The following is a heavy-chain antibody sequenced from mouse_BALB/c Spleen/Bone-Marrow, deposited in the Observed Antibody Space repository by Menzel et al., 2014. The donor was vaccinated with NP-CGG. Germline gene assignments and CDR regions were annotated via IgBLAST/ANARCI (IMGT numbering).Heavy chain of an antibody. CDR2: IDPANEHT. CDR1: GFNIKDTY. J-gene: IGHJ2*01. CDR3: ASLTGTFDY. V-gene: IGHV14-3*02. Sequence: EVKLEESGAELVKPGASVKLSCTASGFNIKDTYIHWVKQRPEQGLEWIGRIDPANEHTKYDPNFQGKATITADTSSNTAYLQLSGLTSEDTAVYYCASLTGTFDYWGQGSTLTVSS. D-gene: IGHD4-1*01.